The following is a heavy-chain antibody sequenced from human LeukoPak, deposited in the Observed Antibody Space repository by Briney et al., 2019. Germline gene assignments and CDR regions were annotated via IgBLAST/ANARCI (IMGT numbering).Heavy chain of an antibody. CDR2: INPNSGGT. CDR1: GYTFTGYY. CDR3: ARDLKGFDY. V-gene: IGHV1-2*02. Sequence: GASVTVSCKASGYTFTGYYMHWVRQAPGQGLEWMGWINPNSGGTNYAQKFQGRVTMTRDTSISTAYMELSRLRSEDTAVYYCARDLKGFDYWGQGTLVTVSS. J-gene: IGHJ4*02.